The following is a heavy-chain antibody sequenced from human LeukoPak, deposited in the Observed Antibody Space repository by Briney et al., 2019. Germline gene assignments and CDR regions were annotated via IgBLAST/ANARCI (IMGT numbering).Heavy chain of an antibody. CDR2: IYSGGST. CDR3: AREASGSYYYMDV. D-gene: IGHD3-10*01. J-gene: IGHJ6*03. CDR1: GFTVSSNY. Sequence: GGSLRLSCAASGFTVSSNYMSWVRQAPGKGLEWVSVIYSGGSTYYADSVKGRFTISRDNSKNTLYLQMNSLRAEDTAVYYCAREASGSYYYMDVWGKGTTVTDSS. V-gene: IGHV3-53*01.